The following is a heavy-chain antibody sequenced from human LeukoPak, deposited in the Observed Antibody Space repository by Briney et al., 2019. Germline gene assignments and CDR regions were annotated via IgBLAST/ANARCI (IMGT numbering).Heavy chain of an antibody. J-gene: IGHJ3*01. Sequence: GGSLRLSCAASGFTFSSYSMNWVRQAPGKGLEWVSYISSSGTNIYYADSVEGRFTISRDNAKNSLYLQMNSLRAEDTAVYYCTRGHYFASGTSFPNAFDVWGQGTMATVSS. CDR1: GFTFSSYS. D-gene: IGHD3-10*01. V-gene: IGHV3-48*04. CDR2: ISSSGTNI. CDR3: TRGHYFASGTSFPNAFDV.